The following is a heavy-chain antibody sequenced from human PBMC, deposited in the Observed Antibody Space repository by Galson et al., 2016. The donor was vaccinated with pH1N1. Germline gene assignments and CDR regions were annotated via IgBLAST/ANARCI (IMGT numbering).Heavy chain of an antibody. Sequence: SVKASCKASGYIFTSYYIHWVPQAPGQGLEWLGVIDPRGGTTYAQKFHGRVTMTSDTSTNTVSLELSSLKSDDTAVYFCARDLARQHDSWGQGTLVTVSS. V-gene: IGHV1-46*01. J-gene: IGHJ4*02. CDR1: GYIFTSYY. CDR2: IDPRGGT. CDR3: ARDLARQHDS.